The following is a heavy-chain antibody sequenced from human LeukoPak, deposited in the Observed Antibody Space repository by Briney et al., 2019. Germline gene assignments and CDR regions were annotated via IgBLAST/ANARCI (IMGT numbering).Heavy chain of an antibody. D-gene: IGHD3-3*01. J-gene: IGHJ6*02. CDR3: AKPRGLNFWSGYYPSGMDV. V-gene: IGHV3-30*18. Sequence: GGSLRLPCAASGFTFSSYGMHWVRQAPGKGLEWVAVISYDGSNKYYADSVKGRFTISRDNSKNTLYLQMNSLRAEDTAVYYCAKPRGLNFWSGYYPSGMDVWGQGTTVTVSS. CDR2: ISYDGSNK. CDR1: GFTFSSYG.